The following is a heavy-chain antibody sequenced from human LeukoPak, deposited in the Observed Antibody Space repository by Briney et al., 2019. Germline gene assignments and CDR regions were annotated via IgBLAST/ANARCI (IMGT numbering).Heavy chain of an antibody. V-gene: IGHV4-39*01. J-gene: IGHJ4*02. Sequence: WVRQAPGKGLEWIGSVYYSGNTYYNASLKSQVSISIDTSKNQFSLRLTSVTAADTAVYYCARQTGSGLFILPGGQGTLVTVSS. CDR3: ARQTGSGLFILP. D-gene: IGHD3/OR15-3a*01. CDR2: VYYSGNT.